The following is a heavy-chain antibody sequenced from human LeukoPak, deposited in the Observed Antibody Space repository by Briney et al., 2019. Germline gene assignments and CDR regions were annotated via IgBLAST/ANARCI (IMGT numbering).Heavy chain of an antibody. V-gene: IGHV4-59*01. CDR3: ARGHIRDFWSGYYLEDY. J-gene: IGHJ4*02. D-gene: IGHD3-3*01. CDR1: GGSISSYY. Sequence: SETLSLTCTVSGGSISSYYWSWVRQPPGKGLEWIGYIYYSGSTNYNPSLKSRVTISVDTSKNQFSLKLSSVTAADAAVSYCARGHIRDFWSGYYLEDYWGQGTLVTVSS. CDR2: IYYSGST.